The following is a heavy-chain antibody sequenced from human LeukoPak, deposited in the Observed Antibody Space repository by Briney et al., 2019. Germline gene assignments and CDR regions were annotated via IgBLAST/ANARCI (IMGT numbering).Heavy chain of an antibody. Sequence: GASVTVSCKASGYTFTGYYMHWVRQAPGQGLEWMGWINPNSGGTNYAQKFQGRVTMTRDTSISTAYMELSRLRSDDTAVYYCARDFILPYYYDSSGYRPFDYWGQGTLVTVSS. V-gene: IGHV1-2*02. CDR2: INPNSGGT. J-gene: IGHJ4*02. D-gene: IGHD3-22*01. CDR1: GYTFTGYY. CDR3: ARDFILPYYYDSSGYRPFDY.